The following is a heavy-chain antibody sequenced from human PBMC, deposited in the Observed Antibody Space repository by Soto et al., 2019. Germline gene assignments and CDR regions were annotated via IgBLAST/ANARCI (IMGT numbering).Heavy chain of an antibody. J-gene: IGHJ6*02. Sequence: QVQLQESGPGLVKPSETLSLTCTVAGGSISSYYWSWIRQPPGKGLEWIGYIYYSGSTNYNPSLKSRVTISVDTSKNQFALELSSVTAADTAGYYWARDHITSLYGMDVWGQGTTVTVSS. CDR1: GGSISSYY. V-gene: IGHV4-59*01. CDR2: IYYSGST. CDR3: ARDHITSLYGMDV. D-gene: IGHD1-20*01.